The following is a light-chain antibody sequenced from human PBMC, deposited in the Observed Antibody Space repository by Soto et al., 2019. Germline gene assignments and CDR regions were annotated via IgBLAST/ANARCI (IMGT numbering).Light chain of an antibody. CDR1: QSVRNY. CDR2: DAS. CDR3: QQRNSWPPGFS. Sequence: EIVLTQSPATLSLSPGDRATLSCRASQSVRNYLAWYQQKPGQAPRLLIYDASSRAIGIPARFSGSGSGTDFTLTISSLEPEDFAVYYCQQRNSWPPGFSFGQGTK. J-gene: IGKJ2*01. V-gene: IGKV3-11*01.